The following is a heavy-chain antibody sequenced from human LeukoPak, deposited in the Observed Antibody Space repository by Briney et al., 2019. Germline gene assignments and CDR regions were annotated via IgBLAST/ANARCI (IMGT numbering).Heavy chain of an antibody. D-gene: IGHD6-19*01. J-gene: IGHJ5*02. V-gene: IGHV1-24*01. CDR2: FDPEDGET. Sequence: ASVKVSCKVSGYTFTELSMHWVQQAPGKGLEWMGGFDPEDGETIYAQKFQGRVTMTEDTSTDTAYMELSSLRSEDTAVYYCAEGGWRGGLGFDPWGQGTLVTVSS. CDR3: AEGGWRGGLGFDP. CDR1: GYTFTELS.